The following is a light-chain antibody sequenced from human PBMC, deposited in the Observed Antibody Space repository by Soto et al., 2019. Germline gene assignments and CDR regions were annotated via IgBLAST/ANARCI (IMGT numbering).Light chain of an antibody. CDR3: QQTFSPDVT. Sequence: DIHLTQSPSSLSAAGGERVPIPGRAGQAILTYLNWLQQKAGKAPEVLIYGASGLRSGVPSRFTGSGSATDFTLTITSLQREDAGTYFCQQTFSPDVTFGGGTKV. CDR2: GAS. J-gene: IGKJ4*01. V-gene: IGKV1-39*01. CDR1: QAILTY.